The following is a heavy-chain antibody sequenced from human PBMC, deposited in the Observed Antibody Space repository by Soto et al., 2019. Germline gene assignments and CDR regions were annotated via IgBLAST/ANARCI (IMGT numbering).Heavy chain of an antibody. D-gene: IGHD6-6*01. CDR2: IYYSGST. V-gene: IGHV4-39*01. Sequence: PSEPLSLTCTVSDGSISSSSDYRGRIRKPPGKGLEWIGSIYYSGSTYYNPSLKSRVTISVDTSKNQCSLKLSSVTAADTAVYYCARQSIAARPDYFDYWGQGTLVTVSS. CDR1: DGSISSSSDY. J-gene: IGHJ4*02. CDR3: ARQSIAARPDYFDY.